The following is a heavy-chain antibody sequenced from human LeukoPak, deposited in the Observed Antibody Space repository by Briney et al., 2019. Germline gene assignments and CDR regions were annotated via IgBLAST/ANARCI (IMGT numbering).Heavy chain of an antibody. D-gene: IGHD3-22*01. CDR2: IYYSGST. Sequence: PSETLSLTCTVSGGSISSYYWSWIRQPPGKGLEWIGYIYYSGSTNYNPSLKSRVTISVDTSKNQFSLKLSSVTAADTAVYYCTTGGKVVITNFDYWGQGTLVTVSS. CDR3: TTGGKVVITNFDY. V-gene: IGHV4-59*01. J-gene: IGHJ4*02. CDR1: GGSISSYY.